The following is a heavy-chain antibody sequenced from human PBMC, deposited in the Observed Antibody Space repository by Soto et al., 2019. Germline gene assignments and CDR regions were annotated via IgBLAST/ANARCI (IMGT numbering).Heavy chain of an antibody. CDR1: GGSISSGDYY. V-gene: IGHV4-30-4*01. J-gene: IGHJ6*02. CDR2: IYYSGST. Sequence: SETLSLTCTVSGGSISSGDYYWSWIRQPPGKGLEWIGYIYYSGSTYYNPSLKSRVTISVDTSKNQFSLKLSSVTAADTAVYYCARTIYGVLYGMDVWGQGTTVTVSS. CDR3: ARTIYGVLYGMDV. D-gene: IGHD3-3*01.